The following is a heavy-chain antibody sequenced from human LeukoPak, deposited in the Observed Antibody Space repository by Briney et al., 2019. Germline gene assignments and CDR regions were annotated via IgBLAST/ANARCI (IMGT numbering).Heavy chain of an antibody. D-gene: IGHD3-3*01. CDR2: IYYSGST. CDR3: ASTAYGVESHALDI. Sequence: KSSEALSLTCTVSGGSISSYYWSWIRQPPGKGLEWIGYIYYSGSTNYNPSLKSRVTISVDTSKNQFSLKLSSVTAADTAVYYCASTAYGVESHALDIWGQGTMVSVSS. J-gene: IGHJ3*02. CDR1: GGSISSYY. V-gene: IGHV4-59*01.